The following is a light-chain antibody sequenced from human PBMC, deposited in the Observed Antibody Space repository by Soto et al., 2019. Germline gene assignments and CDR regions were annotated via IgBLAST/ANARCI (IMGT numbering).Light chain of an antibody. CDR1: SGSVSTSYY. CDR3: VLYMGSGTWV. V-gene: IGLV8-61*01. Sequence: QTVVTLEPSFSVSPGRTVTLTCGLSSGSVSTSYYPSWYQQTPGQAPRTLIYNTNTRSSGVPDRFSGSILGNKAALTITGAQADDESDYYCVLYMGSGTWVFGGGTKLTVL. CDR2: NTN. J-gene: IGLJ3*02.